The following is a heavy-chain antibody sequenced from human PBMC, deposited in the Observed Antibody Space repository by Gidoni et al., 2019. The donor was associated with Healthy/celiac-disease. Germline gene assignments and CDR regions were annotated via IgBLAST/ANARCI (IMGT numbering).Heavy chain of an antibody. J-gene: IGHJ4*02. Sequence: QVQLVESGGGVVQPGRSLRLSCAASGFTFSRYGMHWVRQAPGKGLEWVAVIWYDGSNKYYADSVKGRFTISRDNSKNTLYLQMNSLRAEDTAVYYCARENVGLDYWGQGTLVTVSS. CDR2: IWYDGSNK. CDR3: ARENVGLDY. CDR1: GFTFSRYG. V-gene: IGHV3-33*01.